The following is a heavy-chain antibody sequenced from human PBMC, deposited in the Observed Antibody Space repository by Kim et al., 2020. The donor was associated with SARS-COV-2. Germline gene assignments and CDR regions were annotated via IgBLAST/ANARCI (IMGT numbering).Heavy chain of an antibody. Sequence: SLKSRVTISVDTSKNQFSLKLSSVTAADTAVYYCARALRESSRGVNWFDPWGQGTLVTVSS. D-gene: IGHD6-13*01. J-gene: IGHJ5*02. CDR3: ARALRESSRGVNWFDP. V-gene: IGHV4-31*02.